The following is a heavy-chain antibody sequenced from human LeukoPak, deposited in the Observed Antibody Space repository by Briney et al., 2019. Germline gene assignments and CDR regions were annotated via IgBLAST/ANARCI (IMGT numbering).Heavy chain of an antibody. CDR1: GGSISSSSYY. CDR3: ARDQYHLGDFDI. Sequence: SETLSLTCTVSGGSISSSSYYWGWIRQPPGKGLERIGSIYYSGSTYYNPSLKSRVTISVDTSKNQFSLKLSSVTAADTAVYYCARDQYHLGDFDIWGQGTMVTVSS. D-gene: IGHD2-2*01. V-gene: IGHV4-39*07. CDR2: IYYSGST. J-gene: IGHJ3*02.